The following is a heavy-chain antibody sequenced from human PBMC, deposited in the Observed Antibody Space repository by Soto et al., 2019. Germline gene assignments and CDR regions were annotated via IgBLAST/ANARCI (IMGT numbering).Heavy chain of an antibody. CDR2: IIGYNGNT. V-gene: IGHV1-18*01. Sequence: QVQLVQSGAEVKRPGASVKVSCRASGYTFANYAISWVRQAPGQGLEWMGWIIGYNGNTNYAEKLQGRVTMTTDTSTSTVYMELRSLRSGDTAVYYCARGVPYGSGRGGLDVWGQGTTVTVSS. CDR1: GYTFANYA. D-gene: IGHD3-10*01. J-gene: IGHJ6*02. CDR3: ARGVPYGSGRGGLDV.